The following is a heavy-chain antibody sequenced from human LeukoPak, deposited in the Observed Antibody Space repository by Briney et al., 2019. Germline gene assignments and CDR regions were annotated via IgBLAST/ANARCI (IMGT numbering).Heavy chain of an antibody. V-gene: IGHV3-30*04. J-gene: IGHJ4*02. CDR2: ISYDGSNK. CDR3: ARSIYSSGGCY. CDR1: GFTFSSYA. D-gene: IGHD6-19*01. Sequence: GGSLRLSCAASGFTFSSYAMHWVRQAPGKGLEWVAVISYDGSNKYYADSVKGRFTISRDNAKNSLYLQMNSLRAEDTAVYYCARSIYSSGGCYWGQGTLVTVSS.